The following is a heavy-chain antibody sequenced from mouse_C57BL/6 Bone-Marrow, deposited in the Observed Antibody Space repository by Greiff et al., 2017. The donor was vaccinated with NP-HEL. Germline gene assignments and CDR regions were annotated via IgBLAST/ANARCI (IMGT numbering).Heavy chain of an antibody. D-gene: IGHD1-1*02. CDR3: ASVLSPFDY. CDR2: ISSGGSYT. Sequence: EVQGVESGGDLVKPGGSLKLSCAASGFTFSSYGMSWVRQTPDKRLEWVATISSGGSYTYYPDSVKGRFTISRDNAKNTLYLQMSSLKSEDTAMYYCASVLSPFDYWGQGTTLTVSS. CDR1: GFTFSSYG. V-gene: IGHV5-6*01. J-gene: IGHJ2*01.